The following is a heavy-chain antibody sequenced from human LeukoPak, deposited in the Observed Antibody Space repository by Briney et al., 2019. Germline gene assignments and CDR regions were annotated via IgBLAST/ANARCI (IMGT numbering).Heavy chain of an antibody. V-gene: IGHV4-39*07. CDR3: AKDWIQFNRVFDCFDS. Sequence: SETLSLTCTASGGSISSSSYYWGWIRQPPGKGLEWIGSIYYSGSTYYNPSLKSRVTISVDTSKNQFSLKLSSVTAADTAVYYCAKDWIQFNRVFDCFDSWGQGTLVTVSS. CDR1: GGSISSSSYY. J-gene: IGHJ4*02. D-gene: IGHD2-21*01. CDR2: IYYSGST.